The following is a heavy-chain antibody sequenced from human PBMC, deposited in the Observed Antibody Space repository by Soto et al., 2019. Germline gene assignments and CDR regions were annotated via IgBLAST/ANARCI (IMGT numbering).Heavy chain of an antibody. CDR3: AIPGNYGSGSYLYYLDY. D-gene: IGHD3-10*01. CDR2: VYYGGRS. J-gene: IGHJ4*01. Sequence: PETLSLTCTFSSAPVSSTTYTWGWIRPPPGKGRKRVASVYYGGRSYSTPSLNSRVTISVDTSKNQFSLKMTSVTAAVTAVYYCAIPGNYGSGSYLYYLDYWGHGTLVTVSS. CDR1: SAPVSSTTYT. V-gene: IGHV4-39*01.